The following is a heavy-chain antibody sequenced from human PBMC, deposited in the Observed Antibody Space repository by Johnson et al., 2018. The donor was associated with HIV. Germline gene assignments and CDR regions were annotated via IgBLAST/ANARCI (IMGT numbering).Heavy chain of an antibody. CDR3: ARARTYYYGSGSYYVLDI. CDR2: ISSNGGRT. Sequence: VQLVESGGGLVQPGGSLRLSCTPSGFTFSNYAIYWVRQAPGKGLEYVSSISSNGGRTYYANSVKGRFTVSRDNSNNTLYLQMSSLRVEDTAVYYCARARTYYYGSGSYYVLDIWGQGTMVTVSS. V-gene: IGHV3-64*01. D-gene: IGHD3-10*01. CDR1: GFTFSNYA. J-gene: IGHJ3*02.